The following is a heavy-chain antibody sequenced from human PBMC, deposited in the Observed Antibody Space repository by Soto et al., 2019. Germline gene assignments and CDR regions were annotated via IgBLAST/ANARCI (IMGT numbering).Heavy chain of an antibody. CDR3: AKLIEDYVSSYMDV. D-gene: IGHD4-17*01. CDR2: ISGSGGST. J-gene: IGHJ6*03. Sequence: GGSLRLSCAASGFTFSSYAMSWVRQAPGKGLEWVSAISGSGGSTYYADSVKGRFTISRDNSKNTLYLQMNSLRAEDTAVYYCAKLIEDYVSSYMDVWGKGTTVTVSS. CDR1: GFTFSSYA. V-gene: IGHV3-23*01.